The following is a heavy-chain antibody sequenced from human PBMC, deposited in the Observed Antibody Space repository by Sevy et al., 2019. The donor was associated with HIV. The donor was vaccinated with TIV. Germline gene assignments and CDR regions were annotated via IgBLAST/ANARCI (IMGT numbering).Heavy chain of an antibody. Sequence: SETLSLTCAVYGGSFSGYYWSWIRQPPGKGLEWIGEINHSGSTNYNPSPKSRVTISVDTSKNQFSLKLSSVTAADTAVYYCARVVSGSYYDLDYWGQGTLVTVSS. CDR1: GGSFSGYY. D-gene: IGHD1-26*01. J-gene: IGHJ4*02. CDR3: ARVVSGSYYDLDY. CDR2: INHSGST. V-gene: IGHV4-34*01.